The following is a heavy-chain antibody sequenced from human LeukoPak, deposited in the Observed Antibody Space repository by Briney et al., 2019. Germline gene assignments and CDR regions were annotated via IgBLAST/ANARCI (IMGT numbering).Heavy chain of an antibody. CDR3: ARGRGVTPVGGYFDY. V-gene: IGHV4-34*01. CDR1: GGSFSGYY. J-gene: IGHJ4*02. CDR2: INHSGST. Sequence: SETLSLTCAVYGGSFSGYYWSWIRQPPGKGLEWIGEINHSGSTNYNPSLKSRVTISADTSKNQFSLKLSSVTAADTAVYYCARGRGVTPVGGYFDYWGQGTLVTVSS. D-gene: IGHD3-10*01.